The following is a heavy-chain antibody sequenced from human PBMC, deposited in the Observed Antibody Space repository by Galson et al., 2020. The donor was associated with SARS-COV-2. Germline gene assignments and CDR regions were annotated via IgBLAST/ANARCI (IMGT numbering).Heavy chain of an antibody. V-gene: IGHV4-59*01. D-gene: IGHD3-22*01. CDR1: GASISEYH. CDR2: IYHKWGT. CDR3: AIYEPGKGGVGY. Sequence: SETLSLTCTVSGASISEYHCSWIRQSPGKALDWIDYIYHKWGTDNNPSLRSRVTISGDTSKNQFSLKLSSVTAADTAVYYCAIYEPGKGGVGYWGQGTLVTVSS. J-gene: IGHJ4*02.